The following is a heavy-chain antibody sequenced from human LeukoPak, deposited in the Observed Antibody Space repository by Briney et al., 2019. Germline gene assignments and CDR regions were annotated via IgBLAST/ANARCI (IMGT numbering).Heavy chain of an antibody. CDR3: ARRLGFNWFDP. J-gene: IGHJ5*02. CDR1: GYTFTSYD. V-gene: IGHV1-8*01. CDR2: MNPNSGNT. D-gene: IGHD5-12*01. Sequence: ASVKVSCKASGYTFTSYDINWVRQATGQGLEWMGWMNPNSGNTGYAQKFQGRVTITRNTSISTAYMELSSLRSEGTAVYYCARRLGFNWFDPWGQGTLVTVSS.